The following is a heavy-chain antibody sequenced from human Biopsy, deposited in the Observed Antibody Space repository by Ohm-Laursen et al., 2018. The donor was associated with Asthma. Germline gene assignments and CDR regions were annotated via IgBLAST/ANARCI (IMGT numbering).Heavy chain of an antibody. D-gene: IGHD2-15*01. CDR1: GYTFTDYS. CDR2: INPNSGDT. CDR3: ARDRGYCSGGTCPSWFDP. Sequence: SVKVSCKTSGYTFTDYSIHWVRQAPGQGLEWMGRINPNSGDTKYAQRFQGRVTVTRDRSISTAYMELSRLRSDDTAVYYCARDRGYCSGGTCPSWFDPWGQGTLVIVSS. V-gene: IGHV1-2*06. J-gene: IGHJ5*02.